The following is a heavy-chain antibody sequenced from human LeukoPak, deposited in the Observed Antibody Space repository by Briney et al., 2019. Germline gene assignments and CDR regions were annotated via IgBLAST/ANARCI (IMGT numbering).Heavy chain of an antibody. CDR1: GFTFSSYA. CDR3: AKDPIYGDYVKVYYFDY. Sequence: PGGSLRLSCAAPGFTFSSYAMHWVRQAPGKGLEWVAVISYDGSNKYYADSVKGRFTISRDNSKNTLYLQMNSLRAEDTAVYYCAKDPIYGDYVKVYYFDYWGQGPWSPSPQ. CDR2: ISYDGSNK. J-gene: IGHJ4*02. D-gene: IGHD4-17*01. V-gene: IGHV3-30-3*01.